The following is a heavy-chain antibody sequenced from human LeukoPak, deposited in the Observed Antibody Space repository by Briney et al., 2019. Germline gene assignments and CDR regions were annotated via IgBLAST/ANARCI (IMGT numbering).Heavy chain of an antibody. V-gene: IGHV1-2*02. CDR3: AREPPDCSGGSCYPAPIGY. J-gene: IGHJ4*02. Sequence: ASVKVSCKASGYTFTSYDINWVRQATGQGLEWMGWINPNSGGTNYAQKFQGRVTMTRDTSISTAYMELSRLRSDDTAVYYCAREPPDCSGGSCYPAPIGYWGQGTLVTVSS. CDR1: GYTFTSYD. CDR2: INPNSGGT. D-gene: IGHD2-15*01.